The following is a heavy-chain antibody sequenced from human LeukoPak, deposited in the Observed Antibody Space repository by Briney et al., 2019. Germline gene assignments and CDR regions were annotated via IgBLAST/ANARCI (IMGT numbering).Heavy chain of an antibody. CDR1: GFTFSSYG. D-gene: IGHD6-6*01. V-gene: IGHV3-33*01. Sequence: PGGSLRLSCAASGFTFSSYGMHWVRQAPGKGLEWVAVIWYDGSNKYYADSVKGRFTISRDNSKNTLYLQMNSLRAEDTAVYYCARDLGEQLVAIDIWGQGTMVTVSS. J-gene: IGHJ3*02. CDR3: ARDLGEQLVAIDI. CDR2: IWYDGSNK.